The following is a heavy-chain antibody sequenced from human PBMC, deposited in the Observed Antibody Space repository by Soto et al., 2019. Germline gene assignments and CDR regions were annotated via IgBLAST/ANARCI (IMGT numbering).Heavy chain of an antibody. CDR3: AKDRVGGTFYTPLAF. D-gene: IGHD1-7*01. V-gene: IGHV3-30*18. J-gene: IGHJ4*02. CDR2: ITYDGSFQ. Sequence: RLSCQASCFNFDNYGRHWVRQSPGKGLEWVAVITYDGSFQYYADSVKGRFTISRDNSKNTLSLHLNTLKPEDTAVYHCAKDRVGGTFYTPLAFWGQGTLVTVSS. CDR1: CFNFDNYG.